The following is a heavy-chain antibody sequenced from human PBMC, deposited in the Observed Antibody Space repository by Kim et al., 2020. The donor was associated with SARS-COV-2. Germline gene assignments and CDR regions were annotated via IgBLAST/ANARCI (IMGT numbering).Heavy chain of an antibody. V-gene: IGHV3-11*01. J-gene: IGHJ4*02. D-gene: IGHD4-17*01. CDR3: ATFTVTEVGGPDY. Sequence: GGSLRLSCVASGFTFSNYYMRWIRQAPGMGLEWFSYITNTGSDIYYTDSVKGRFTISRDNAKNSLFLEMNSLRAEDTAIYYCATFTVTEVGGPDYWGQGTLVTVSS. CDR1: GFTFSNYY. CDR2: ITNTGSDI.